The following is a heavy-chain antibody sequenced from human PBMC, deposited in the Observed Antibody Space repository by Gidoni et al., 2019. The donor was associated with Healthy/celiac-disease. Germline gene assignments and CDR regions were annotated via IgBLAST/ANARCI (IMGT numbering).Heavy chain of an antibody. CDR3: ARERYCSGGSCPSAPASGAFDI. V-gene: IGHV1-69*01. CDR2: IIPIFGTA. Sequence: QVQLVQSGAAVKKPGSSVKVSCKASGGPFSSYAISWVRQAPGQGLEWMGGIIPIFGTANYAQKFQGRVTITADESTSTAYMELSSLRSEDTAVYYCARERYCSGGSCPSAPASGAFDIWGQGTMVTVSS. J-gene: IGHJ3*02. D-gene: IGHD2-15*01. CDR1: GGPFSSYA.